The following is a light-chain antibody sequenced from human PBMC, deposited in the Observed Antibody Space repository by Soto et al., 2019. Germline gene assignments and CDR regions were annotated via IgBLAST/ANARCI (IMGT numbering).Light chain of an antibody. J-gene: IGKJ1*01. CDR1: QSVSNNY. Sequence: ETLMTQSPDTLSVSLGERATLSCRASQSVSNNYLAWYQQKPGQAPRLLIYGASNGATGIPDRFSGSGSGTDFTLTISRLEPEDFAVYYCQQYGSSGTFGQGTKVDIK. CDR2: GAS. V-gene: IGKV3-20*01. CDR3: QQYGSSGT.